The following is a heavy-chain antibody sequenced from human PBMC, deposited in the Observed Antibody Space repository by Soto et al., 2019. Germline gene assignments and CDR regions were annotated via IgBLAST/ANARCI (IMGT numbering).Heavy chain of an antibody. CDR1: GGSFSGYI. Sequence: SETLSLTCDVYGGSFSGYIWTWIRQTPGKGLQWIGQINHSGSANYNPSLKSRVTISVHTSNSQFSLELRSVTAADTAVYYCARYLGIAAARTVLWFDPRLQGIPVTV. D-gene: IGHD6-13*01. V-gene: IGHV4-34*01. J-gene: IGHJ5*02. CDR3: ARYLGIAAARTVLWFDP. CDR2: INHSGSA.